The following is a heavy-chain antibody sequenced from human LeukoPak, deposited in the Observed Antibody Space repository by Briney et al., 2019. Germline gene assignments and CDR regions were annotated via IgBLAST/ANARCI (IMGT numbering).Heavy chain of an antibody. Sequence: PGGSLRLSCAASGFTFSSYWMSWVRQAPGKGLEWVANIRQDGSEKYYVDSVKGRFTISRDNAKNSLYLQMNSLRAEDTAVYYCARDLCSGPPPAIWSGYLRYAFDIWGQGTMVTVSS. D-gene: IGHD3-3*01. J-gene: IGHJ3*02. CDR2: IRQDGSEK. CDR1: GFTFSSYW. CDR3: ARDLCSGPPPAIWSGYLRYAFDI. V-gene: IGHV3-7*01.